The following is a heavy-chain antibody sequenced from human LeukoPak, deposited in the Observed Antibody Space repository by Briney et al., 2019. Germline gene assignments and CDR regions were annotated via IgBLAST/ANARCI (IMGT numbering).Heavy chain of an antibody. CDR1: GFTPSSNY. CDR3: TRDLAAALDY. CDR2: IYSGGST. D-gene: IGHD6-13*01. Sequence: GSMRLSCAASGFTPSSNYMSWVRQAPGKGRGWVSVIYSGGSTYYADSVKGGFTISRDNSKNRLYLQMNSLRAEDTAVYYCTRDLAAALDYWGQGTLVTVSS. V-gene: IGHV3-53*01. J-gene: IGHJ4*02.